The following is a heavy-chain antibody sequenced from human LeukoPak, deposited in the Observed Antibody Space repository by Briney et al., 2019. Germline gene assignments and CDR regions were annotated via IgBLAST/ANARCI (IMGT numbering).Heavy chain of an antibody. J-gene: IGHJ6*03. D-gene: IGHD6-13*01. Sequence: GGSLRLSCAASGFTFSSYRMSWVRQAPGKGLEWVANIKQDGRGNYYVDSVKGRFTISRDNAKNSLYLQMKSLRAEDTAVSYCSRNPGIAAAGTREYYYYMDVWGKGTTVTVSS. CDR1: GFTFSSYR. CDR3: SRNPGIAAAGTREYYYYMDV. CDR2: IKQDGRGN. V-gene: IGHV3-7*03.